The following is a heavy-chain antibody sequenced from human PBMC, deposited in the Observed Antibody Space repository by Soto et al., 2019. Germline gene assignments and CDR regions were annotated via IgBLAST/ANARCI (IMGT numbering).Heavy chain of an antibody. CDR1: GGSISSGGYS. D-gene: IGHD3-10*01. CDR3: AKHQGYYGSGTYCFDY. CDR2: IYYSGTT. V-gene: IGHV4-39*01. J-gene: IGHJ4*02. Sequence: SETLSLTCAVSGGSISSGGYSWGWIRQPPGKGLEWIGSIYYSGTTYDNPSLKSRVTISVDTSKNQFSLKLTSVTAADTAVYYCAKHQGYYGSGTYCFDYWGPGTLVTVSS.